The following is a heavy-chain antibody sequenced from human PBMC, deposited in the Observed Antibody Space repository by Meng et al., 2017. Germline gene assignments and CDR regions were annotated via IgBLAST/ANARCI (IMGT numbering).Heavy chain of an antibody. Sequence: VRPVAAGAGVKKPGSSVKVACKASGGTFSSYAISWVRKAPGQGLEWMGGIIPIFGTANYAQKFQGRVTITADKSTSTAYMELSSLRSEDTAVYYCARVGTTDAFWGQGTLVTVSS. CDR1: GGTFSSYA. D-gene: IGHD2-2*01. CDR2: IIPIFGTA. V-gene: IGHV1-69*06. J-gene: IGHJ4*02. CDR3: ARVGTTDAF.